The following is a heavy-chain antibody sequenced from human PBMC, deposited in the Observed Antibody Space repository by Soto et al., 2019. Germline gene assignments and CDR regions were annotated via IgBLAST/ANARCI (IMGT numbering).Heavy chain of an antibody. CDR2: MTPKRESP. CDR1: GYDFNIYD. J-gene: IGHJ6*02. V-gene: IGHV1-8*01. D-gene: IGHD3-3*01. CDR3: ARGGHGVWSGETYDYAMDV. Sequence: QVHLVQSGAEVKKPGASVKVSCTASGYDFNIYDIHWVRQSTGQGLEWMGWMTPKRESPGYAPKVQGRGTRTRDTSRSAGYMELSSRGSEDTAVYFCARGGHGVWSGETYDYAMDVWGQGTTVTVSS.